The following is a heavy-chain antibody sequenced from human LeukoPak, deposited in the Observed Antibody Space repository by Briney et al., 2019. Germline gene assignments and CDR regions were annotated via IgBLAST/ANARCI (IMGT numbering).Heavy chain of an antibody. Sequence: GGSLRLSCADSGFTFSNYNMNWVRQAPGKGLEWVSFISTSSSYIYYADSVKGRFTISRDNAKNSLYLQMNRLRAEDTAVYYCARVRDSSAYLLRPAFDIWGQGTMVPVSS. CDR1: GFTFSNYN. V-gene: IGHV3-21*01. D-gene: IGHD3-22*01. CDR2: ISTSSSYI. CDR3: ARVRDSSAYLLRPAFDI. J-gene: IGHJ3*02.